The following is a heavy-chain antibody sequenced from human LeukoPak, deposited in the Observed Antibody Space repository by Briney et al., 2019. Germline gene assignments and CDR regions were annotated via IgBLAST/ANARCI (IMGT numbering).Heavy chain of an antibody. CDR1: GFTFSSYA. V-gene: IGHV3-74*01. D-gene: IGHD1-14*01. Sequence: GGSLRLSCAVSGFTFSSYAMSWVRQAPGKGLVWVSHISTDGSTTNYADSVKGRFTISRDNAKNTLYLQMNSLRAEDTAVYYCANGISGTTNWGQGTLVTVSS. J-gene: IGHJ4*02. CDR3: ANGISGTTN. CDR2: ISTDGSTT.